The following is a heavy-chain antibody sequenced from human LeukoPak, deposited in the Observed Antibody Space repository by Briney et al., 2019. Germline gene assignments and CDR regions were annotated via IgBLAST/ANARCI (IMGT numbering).Heavy chain of an antibody. CDR1: GFTFSGYS. CDR3: ARWTWGVAAAGADAFDI. V-gene: IGHV3-21*04. D-gene: IGHD6-13*01. Sequence: GGSLRLSCAASGFTFSGYSMNWVRQAPGKGLEWVSFISSSSTYKYYVESVKGRFSISRDNAKNSLYLQMNSLRAEDTAVYYCARWTWGVAAAGADAFDIWGQGTMVTVSS. J-gene: IGHJ3*02. CDR2: ISSSSTYK.